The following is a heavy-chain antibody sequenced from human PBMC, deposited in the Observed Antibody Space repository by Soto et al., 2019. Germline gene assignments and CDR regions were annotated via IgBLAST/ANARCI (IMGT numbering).Heavy chain of an antibody. CDR3: AREQTDAFDI. J-gene: IGHJ3*02. Sequence: PGGSLRLSCAASGFTVSNYYMAWVRQAPGKGLEWVSVLYSGGTTNYADSMKGRFTISRDNSKNTVYLQMNSLRADDTAIYYCAREQTDAFDIWGQGTTVTVSS. V-gene: IGHV3-66*01. CDR2: LYSGGTT. CDR1: GFTVSNYY.